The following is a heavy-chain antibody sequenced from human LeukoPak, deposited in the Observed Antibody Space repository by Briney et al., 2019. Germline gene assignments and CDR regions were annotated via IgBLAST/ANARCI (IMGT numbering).Heavy chain of an antibody. V-gene: IGHV3-33*01. CDR3: ARDLTGVVVPAAIFDY. CDR1: GFTFSSYG. Sequence: GRSLRLSCAASGFTFSSYGMRWVRQAPGKGLEWVAVIWYDGSNKYYADSVKGRFTISRDNSKNTLYLQMNSLRAEDTAVYYCARDLTGVVVPAAIFDYWGQGTLVTVSS. J-gene: IGHJ4*02. CDR2: IWYDGSNK. D-gene: IGHD2-2*01.